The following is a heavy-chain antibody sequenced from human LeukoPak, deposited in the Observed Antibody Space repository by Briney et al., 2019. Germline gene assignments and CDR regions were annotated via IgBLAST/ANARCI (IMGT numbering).Heavy chain of an antibody. CDR3: AREVLRFLEWLPAGLPYGMDV. J-gene: IGHJ6*02. D-gene: IGHD3-3*01. Sequence: GGSLRLSCAASGFTVSSNYMSWVRQAPGKGLEWVSVIYSGGSTYYADSVKGRFTISRDNSKNTLYLQMNSLRAEDTAVYYCAREVLRFLEWLPAGLPYGMDVWGQGTTVTVSS. CDR1: GFTVSSNY. V-gene: IGHV3-53*01. CDR2: IYSGGST.